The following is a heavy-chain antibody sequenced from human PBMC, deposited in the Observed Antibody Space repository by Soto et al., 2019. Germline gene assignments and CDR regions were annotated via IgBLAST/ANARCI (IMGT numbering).Heavy chain of an antibody. J-gene: IGHJ5*02. V-gene: IGHV1-18*01. CDR2: ISAYNGNT. CDR1: GYTFTSYG. CDR3: ARDSGGYCSGGSCLRGLWFDP. D-gene: IGHD2-15*01. Sequence: QVQLVQSGAEVKKPGASVKVSCKASGYTFTSYGISWVRQAPGQGLEWMGWISAYNGNTNYAQKLQGRVTMTTDTSTSTDYMELRSLRSDDTAVYYCARDSGGYCSGGSCLRGLWFDPWGQGTLVTVSS.